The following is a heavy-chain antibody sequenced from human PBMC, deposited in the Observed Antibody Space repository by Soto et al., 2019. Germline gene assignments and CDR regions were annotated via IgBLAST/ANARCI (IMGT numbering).Heavy chain of an antibody. J-gene: IGHJ3*02. CDR3: ASPADIAVAGRGLPRHAFDI. V-gene: IGHV5-10-1*01. Sequence: PGESLKISCKGSGYRFASYWISWVRQMPGKGLEWMGRIDPSDSYTNYSPSFQGHVTISADKSISTAYLQWSSLKASDTAMYYCASPADIAVAGRGLPRHAFDIWGQGTMVTVSS. D-gene: IGHD6-19*01. CDR2: IDPSDSYT. CDR1: GYRFASYW.